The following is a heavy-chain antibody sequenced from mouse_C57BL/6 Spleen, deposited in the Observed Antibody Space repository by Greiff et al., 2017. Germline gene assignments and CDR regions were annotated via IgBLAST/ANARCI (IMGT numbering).Heavy chain of an antibody. D-gene: IGHD3-2*02. CDR2: IWSGGST. V-gene: IGHV2-2*01. Sequence: VKLQESGPGLVQPSQSLSITCTVSGFSLTSYGVHWVRQSPGKGLEWLGVIWSGGSTDYNAAFISRLSISKDNSKSQVFFKMNSLQADDTAIYYCARMEQLRLLAYWGQGTLVTVSA. CDR3: ARMEQLRLLAY. CDR1: GFSLTSYG. J-gene: IGHJ3*01.